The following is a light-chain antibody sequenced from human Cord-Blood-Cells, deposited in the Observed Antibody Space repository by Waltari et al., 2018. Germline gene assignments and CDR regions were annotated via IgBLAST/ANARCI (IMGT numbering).Light chain of an antibody. Sequence: QSALTQPASVSGSPGQSITISCTGTSSDVGGYNYVSWYQQTPGKAPKLTIDDVSYRPSGVSNRFAGSKSGNAAALTISGLQAEDEADYYCSSYTSSSTVVFGGGTKLTVL. V-gene: IGLV2-14*01. J-gene: IGLJ2*01. CDR3: SSYTSSSTVV. CDR1: SSDVGGYNY. CDR2: DVS.